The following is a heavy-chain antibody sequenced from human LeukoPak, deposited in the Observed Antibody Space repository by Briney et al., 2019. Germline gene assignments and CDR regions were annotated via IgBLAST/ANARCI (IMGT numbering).Heavy chain of an antibody. J-gene: IGHJ6*03. D-gene: IGHD2-15*01. V-gene: IGHV3-48*03. CDR2: ISRSGSTK. Sequence: GGSLRLSCAASGFTFSSYEMNWVRQAPGKGLEWVSSISRSGSTKYYADSVKGRFTISRDNAKNPLFLQMNSLRAEDTAVYYCARVLRYCSGGNCYSGGLGYMDVWGKGTTVTISS. CDR3: ARVLRYCSGGNCYSGGLGYMDV. CDR1: GFTFSSYE.